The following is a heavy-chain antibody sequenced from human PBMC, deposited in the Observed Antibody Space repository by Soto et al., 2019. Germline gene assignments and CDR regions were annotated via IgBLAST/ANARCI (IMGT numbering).Heavy chain of an antibody. D-gene: IGHD3-10*01. V-gene: IGHV3-23*01. Sequence: EVQLLESGGGLVQPGGSLRLSCAASGFTFSNYAMNWVRQAPGKGLEWVSTIGGSGAPTYYADSVRGRFTISRDNSKHTLYLQMNSLRDEDTAVYFCASKLTFGSSSDYWGQGTLVTVSS. CDR1: GFTFSNYA. CDR3: ASKLTFGSSSDY. CDR2: IGGSGAPT. J-gene: IGHJ4*02.